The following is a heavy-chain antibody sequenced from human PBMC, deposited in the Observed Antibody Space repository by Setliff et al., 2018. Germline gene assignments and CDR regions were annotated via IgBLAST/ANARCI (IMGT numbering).Heavy chain of an antibody. Sequence: GESLKISCADSGFTFSSYAMHRVRQAPGKGLEWVAVTSYDGRKKYYADSVKGRFTISRDNSKNTLYLQMNSLRAEDTAVYYCARGNYDILTGSSMDVWGKGTTVTVSS. CDR1: GFTFSSYA. J-gene: IGHJ6*03. V-gene: IGHV3-30*04. CDR2: TSYDGRKK. D-gene: IGHD3-9*01. CDR3: ARGNYDILTGSSMDV.